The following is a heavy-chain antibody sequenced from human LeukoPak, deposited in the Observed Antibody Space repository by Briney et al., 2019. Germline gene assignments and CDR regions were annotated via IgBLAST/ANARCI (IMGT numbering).Heavy chain of an antibody. D-gene: IGHD1-26*01. CDR2: INSDGSSA. V-gene: IGHV3-74*01. Sequence: GGSLRLSCAASGFTFSSYWMYWVRQAPGKGLVWVSRINSDGSSASYADSVKGRFTISRDNAKNTLYLQMNSLRAEDTAVYYCARAKWELPIDYWGQGALVTVSS. CDR3: ARAKWELPIDY. CDR1: GFTFSSYW. J-gene: IGHJ4*02.